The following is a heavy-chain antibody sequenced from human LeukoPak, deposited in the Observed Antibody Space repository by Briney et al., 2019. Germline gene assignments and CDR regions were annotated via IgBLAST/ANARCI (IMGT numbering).Heavy chain of an antibody. CDR2: MNPNSGNT. V-gene: IGHV1-8*01. CDR3: ARVLSSFETYYDFWSGYSDRGWFDP. CDR1: GYTFTSYD. Sequence: GASVKVSCKASGYTFTSYDISWVRQATGQGLEWMGWMNPNSGNTGYAQKFQGRVTMTRNTSISTAYMELSSLRSEDTAVYYCARVLSSFETYYDFWSGYSDRGWFDPWGQGTLVTVSS. D-gene: IGHD3-3*01. J-gene: IGHJ5*02.